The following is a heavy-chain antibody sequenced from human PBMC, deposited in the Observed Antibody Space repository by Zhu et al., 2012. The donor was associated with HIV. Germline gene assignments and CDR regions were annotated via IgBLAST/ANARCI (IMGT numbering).Heavy chain of an antibody. J-gene: IGHJ5*02. CDR3: VREYTILITGRRVNWFDP. V-gene: IGHV4-39*07. CDR1: GGSISGSTYY. Sequence: QVQLQESGPGLVKPSETLSLTCTVSGGSISGSTYYWGWIRQPPGKGLEWIGGIYYSGTTYYNPSLKSRVTISVDTSKNQFSLKLNSVTAADTAVYYCVREYTILITGRRVNWFDPGPGNPSPSP. D-gene: IGHD3-3*01. CDR2: IYYSGTT.